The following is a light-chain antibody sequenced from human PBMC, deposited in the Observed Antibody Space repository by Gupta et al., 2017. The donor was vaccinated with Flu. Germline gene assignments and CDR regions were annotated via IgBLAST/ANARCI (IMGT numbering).Light chain of an antibody. CDR3: ATWDSSLEAVV. V-gene: IGLV1-51*01. CDR2: DND. Sequence: RVTISCSGSTSNIGDNSVSWYKQVPGTAPKLLIYDNDKRPSEIPDRFSGSKSGTSATLGITGLQTGDESDYYCATWDSSLEAVVFGGGTKLTVL. CDR1: TSNIGDNS. J-gene: IGLJ3*02.